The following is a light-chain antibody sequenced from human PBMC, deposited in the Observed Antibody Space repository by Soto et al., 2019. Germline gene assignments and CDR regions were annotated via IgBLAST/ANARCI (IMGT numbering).Light chain of an antibody. J-gene: IGKJ1*01. V-gene: IGKV3D-15*01. CDR1: QTIYSN. CDR3: QQYQNLWT. Sequence: IVMTQSPATLSVSPGERATLSCRAGQTIYSNVAWYQQRPGQAPRLLIYHASTRATGVPARISSSWSGTEITLTNSGLLYEDVALYYCQQYQNLWTFGQGTKVDIK. CDR2: HAS.